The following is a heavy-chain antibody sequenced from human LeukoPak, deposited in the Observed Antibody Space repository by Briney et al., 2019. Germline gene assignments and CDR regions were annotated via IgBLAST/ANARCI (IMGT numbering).Heavy chain of an antibody. Sequence: ASVKVSCKASGGTFSSYAISWVRQAPGQGLEWMGWISAYNGNTNYAQKFQGRVTMTTDTSTSTAYMELRSLRSDDTAVYYCARAVYFDWLFYGDYWGQGTLVTVSS. CDR1: GGTFSSYA. V-gene: IGHV1-18*01. CDR2: ISAYNGNT. D-gene: IGHD3-9*01. CDR3: ARAVYFDWLFYGDY. J-gene: IGHJ4*02.